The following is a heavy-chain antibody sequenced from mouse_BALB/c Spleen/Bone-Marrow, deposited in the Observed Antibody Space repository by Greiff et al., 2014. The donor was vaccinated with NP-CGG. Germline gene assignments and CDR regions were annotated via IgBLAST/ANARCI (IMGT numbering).Heavy chain of an antibody. Sequence: VQLQQSGAELVKPGASVKLSCKASGYTFTSYYMYWVKQRPGQGLEWIGEINPSNGGTNFNEKFKSKATLTVDKPSSTAYMQLSSLTSEDSAVYYCIYYGNPYAMDYWGQGTSVTVSS. CDR2: INPSNGGT. CDR1: GYTFTSYY. J-gene: IGHJ4*01. V-gene: IGHV1S81*02. D-gene: IGHD2-1*01. CDR3: IYYGNPYAMDY.